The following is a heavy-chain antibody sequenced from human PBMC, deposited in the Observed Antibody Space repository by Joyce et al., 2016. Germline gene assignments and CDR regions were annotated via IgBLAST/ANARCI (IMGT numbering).Heavy chain of an antibody. CDR2: INNSGVT. J-gene: IGHJ4*02. V-gene: IGHV4-34*01. CDR3: ARSQWLAPLMY. D-gene: IGHD6-19*01. CDR1: GGPFRGFF. Sequence: QVQLQQWGAGLLKPSETLSLTCAVSGGPFRGFFWTWVRQPPGKGPEWIGDINNSGVTNYNPSLKTRVTFSVDTSKNQFSLKLTSLSAADTAVYYCARSQWLAPLMYWGQGTPVTVSS.